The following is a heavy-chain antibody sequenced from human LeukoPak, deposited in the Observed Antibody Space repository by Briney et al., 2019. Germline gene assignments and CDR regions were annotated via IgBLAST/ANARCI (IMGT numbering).Heavy chain of an antibody. CDR3: ARENTLDYAVVAYIDH. Sequence: NPSETLSLTCTVSADSISSSSYYWGWIRQPPGEGLEWIASIYYSGSTYYNPSLKSRVTISVDTSKNQFSLRLRSVTAADTAVYYCARENTLDYAVVAYIDHWGQGTLVTVSS. V-gene: IGHV4-39*02. CDR1: ADSISSSSYY. D-gene: IGHD4/OR15-4a*01. CDR2: IYYSGST. J-gene: IGHJ4*02.